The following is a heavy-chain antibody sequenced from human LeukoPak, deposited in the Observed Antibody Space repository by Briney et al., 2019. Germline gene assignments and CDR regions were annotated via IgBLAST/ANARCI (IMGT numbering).Heavy chain of an antibody. CDR3: ARDWEHVGPDY. CDR1: GYTFTSYY. Sequence: ASVKVSCKASGYTFTSYYMHWVRQAPGQGLEWMGIINPSGGSTSYAQKFQGRVTMTRDTSTSTVYLELRSLRSDDTAMYYCARDWEHVGPDYWGQGTLVIVSS. J-gene: IGHJ4*02. D-gene: IGHD1-26*01. CDR2: INPSGGST. V-gene: IGHV1-46*01.